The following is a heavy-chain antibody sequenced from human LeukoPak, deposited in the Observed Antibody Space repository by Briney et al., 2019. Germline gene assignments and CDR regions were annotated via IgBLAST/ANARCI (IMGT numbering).Heavy chain of an antibody. J-gene: IGHJ2*01. D-gene: IGHD5-12*01. CDR2: IIPILGIA. CDR1: GGTFSSYA. Sequence: ASVKVSCKASGGTFSSYAISWVRQAPGQGLEWMGRIIPILGIASYAQKFQGRVTMTRDTSTSTVYMELSSLRSEDTAVYYCAQGAGGYDYWYFDLWGRGTLVTVSS. CDR3: AQGAGGYDYWYFDL. V-gene: IGHV1-69*04.